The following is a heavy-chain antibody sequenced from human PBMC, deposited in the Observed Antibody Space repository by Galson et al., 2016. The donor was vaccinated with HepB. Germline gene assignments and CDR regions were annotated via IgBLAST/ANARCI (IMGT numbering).Heavy chain of an antibody. CDR3: AKGEVGYCTSASCYWYYFEY. Sequence: SLRLSCAASGFAFSDYGMHWVRQAPGTGLEWVAVISYDGTYKFYADSVKGRFTISRDNSKNTLYLQMNSLKPEDTAVYFCAKGEVGYCTSASCYWYYFEYWGQGTLVTVSS. CDR2: ISYDGTYK. D-gene: IGHD2-2*01. J-gene: IGHJ4*02. V-gene: IGHV3-30*18. CDR1: GFAFSDYG.